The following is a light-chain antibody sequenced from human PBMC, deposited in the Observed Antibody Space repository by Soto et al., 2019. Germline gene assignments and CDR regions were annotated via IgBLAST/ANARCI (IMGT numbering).Light chain of an antibody. V-gene: IGKV1-5*03. CDR3: QQYHSYPLT. CDR1: QSITSW. Sequence: DIQMTQSPSTLSASVGDRVTITCRASQSITSWLAWYQQKPGRAPKVLIYKASTLASGVPSGLSGSASGTEFTLTISSLQPDDFANYHCQQYHSYPLTFGGGTKVEI. CDR2: KAS. J-gene: IGKJ4*01.